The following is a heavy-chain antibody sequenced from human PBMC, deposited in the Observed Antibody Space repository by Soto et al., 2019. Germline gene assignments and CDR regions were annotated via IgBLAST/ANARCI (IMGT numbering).Heavy chain of an antibody. J-gene: IGHJ4*01. D-gene: IGHD3-22*01. V-gene: IGHV3-15*07. CDR2: VKSKTHGGTT. Sequence: GGSMRVPCGASGFSVSNAWVNSVRQAPGKGQEWVGRVKSKTHGGTTDYAEPVKGRFAMSSDDSNNRVYLQMNSLKIEDTAVYYCITESYSTITVVRCDCRDQETVITVST. CDR1: GFSVSNAW. CDR3: ITESYSTITVVRCDC.